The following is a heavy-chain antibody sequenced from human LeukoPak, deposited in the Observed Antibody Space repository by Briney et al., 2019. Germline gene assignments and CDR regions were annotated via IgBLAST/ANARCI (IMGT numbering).Heavy chain of an antibody. D-gene: IGHD2-15*01. CDR1: GFTFSSYG. V-gene: IGHV3-33*06. CDR3: AKGTSSSCYSAPNY. CDR2: IWYDGSNK. J-gene: IGHJ4*02. Sequence: GGSLRLSCAASGFTFSSYGMHWVRQAPGKGLEWVAVIWYDGSNKYYADSVKGRFTISRDNSKNTLFLQLNSLRAEDTAVYYCAKGTSSSCYSAPNYWGQGTLVTVSS.